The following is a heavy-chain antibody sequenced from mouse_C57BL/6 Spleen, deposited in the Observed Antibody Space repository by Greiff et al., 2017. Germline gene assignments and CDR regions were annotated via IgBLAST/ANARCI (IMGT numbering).Heavy chain of an antibody. Sequence: EVQLQQSGPELVKPGASVKISCKASGYTFTDYYMNWVKQSHGKSLEWIGDINPNNGGTSYNQKFKGKATLTVDKSSSTAYMELRSLTSADSAVYYCARYDYDEAMDYWGQGTSVTVSS. CDR2: INPNNGGT. CDR1: GYTFTDYY. D-gene: IGHD2-4*01. V-gene: IGHV1-26*01. J-gene: IGHJ4*01. CDR3: ARYDYDEAMDY.